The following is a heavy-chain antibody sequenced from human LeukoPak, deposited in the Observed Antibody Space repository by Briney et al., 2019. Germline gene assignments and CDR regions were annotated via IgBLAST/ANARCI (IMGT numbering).Heavy chain of an antibody. CDR3: ARQSPLAAAGTFDY. D-gene: IGHD6-13*01. CDR1: GGSISSYY. J-gene: IGHJ4*02. CDR2: IYYTGST. Sequence: SETLSLACTVSGGSISSYYWSWIRQPPGKGLEWIGYIYYTGSTNYNPSLKSRVTISVDTSKNQFSLRVRPVTAADTAIYYCARQSPLAAAGTFDYWGQGTLVTVSS. V-gene: IGHV4-59*01.